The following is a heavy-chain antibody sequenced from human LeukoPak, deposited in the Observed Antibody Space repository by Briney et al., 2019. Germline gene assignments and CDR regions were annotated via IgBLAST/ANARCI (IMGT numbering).Heavy chain of an antibody. D-gene: IGHD3-22*01. V-gene: IGHV3-53*01. J-gene: IGHJ4*02. CDR3: VRYDSSGN. CDR2: TRSDGRT. Sequence: DPGESLRLSCAASGFIVSTNDMSWVRQAPGKVLEWVSVTRSDGRTSYGDSVKGRFIISRDNSKNTVYLQMNSLRAEDTAVYYCVRYDSSGNWGQGTLVTVSS. CDR1: GFIVSTND.